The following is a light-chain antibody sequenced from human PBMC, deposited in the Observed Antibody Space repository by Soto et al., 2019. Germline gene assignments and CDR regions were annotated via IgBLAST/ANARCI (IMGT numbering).Light chain of an antibody. Sequence: DIQMTQSPSSLSASVGDRVTITCRASQSITTYLNWYQQKPGKAPKLLIYAASSLHSGVPSRFSGSGSWADFALTISSLQPEDFATYYCQQSYSAPRTFGQGTKVEI. CDR3: QQSYSAPRT. CDR1: QSITTY. CDR2: AAS. V-gene: IGKV1-39*01. J-gene: IGKJ1*01.